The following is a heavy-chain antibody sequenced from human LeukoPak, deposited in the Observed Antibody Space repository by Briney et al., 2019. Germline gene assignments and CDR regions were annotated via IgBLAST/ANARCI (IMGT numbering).Heavy chain of an antibody. J-gene: IGHJ4*02. V-gene: IGHV3-30*18. CDR1: GFTFSSYW. CDR2: ISYDGSNK. D-gene: IGHD2-21*02. Sequence: PGGSLRLSCAASGFTFSSYWMSWVRQAPGKGLEWVAVISYDGSNKYYADSVKGRFTISRDNSKNTLYLQMNSLRAEDTAVYYCAKDRRSCGGDCSYFDYWGQGTLVTVSS. CDR3: AKDRRSCGGDCSYFDY.